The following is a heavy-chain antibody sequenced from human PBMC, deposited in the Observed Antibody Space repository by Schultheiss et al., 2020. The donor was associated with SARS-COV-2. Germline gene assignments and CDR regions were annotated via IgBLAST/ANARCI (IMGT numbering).Heavy chain of an antibody. V-gene: IGHV4-34*01. Sequence: SQTLSLTCALYGGSFSGYSWTWIRQPPGKGLEWIGEINHNGSTKYNPSLESRVAISLDTAKNQFSLKLTSVTAADTSLYYCARSFQLILPQASWFDPWGQGTLVTVSS. CDR2: INHNGST. CDR1: GGSFSGYS. D-gene: IGHD3/OR15-3a*01. J-gene: IGHJ5*02. CDR3: ARSFQLILPQASWFDP.